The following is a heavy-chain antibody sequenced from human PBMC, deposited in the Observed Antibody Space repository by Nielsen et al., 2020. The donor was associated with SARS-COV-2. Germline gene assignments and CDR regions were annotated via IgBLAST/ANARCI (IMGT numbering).Heavy chain of an antibody. CDR3: ARVGRGYDILTGYQDYYYYYMDV. V-gene: IGHV4-34*09. D-gene: IGHD3-9*01. Sequence: WIRQPPGKGLEWIGELSHSGSTNYSPSLKSRVTISVDTSKNQFSLKLSSVTAADTAVYYCARVGRGYDILTGYQDYYYYYMDVWGKGTTVTVSS. CDR2: LSHSGST. J-gene: IGHJ6*03.